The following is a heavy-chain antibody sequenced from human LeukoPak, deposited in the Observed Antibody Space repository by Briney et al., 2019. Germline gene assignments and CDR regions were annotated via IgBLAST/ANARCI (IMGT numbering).Heavy chain of an antibody. V-gene: IGHV4-39*02. CDR3: TREKFTGYSSGWLDY. D-gene: IGHD6-19*01. J-gene: IGHJ4*02. CDR1: GGSISSSSYY. CDR2: IYYSGST. Sequence: SETLSLTCTVSGGSISSSSYYWGWIRQPPGKGLEWIGSIYYSGSTYYNPSLKSRVTISVDTSKNQISLQLNSVTPEDTAVYYCTREKFTGYSSGWLDYWGQGTLVTVSS.